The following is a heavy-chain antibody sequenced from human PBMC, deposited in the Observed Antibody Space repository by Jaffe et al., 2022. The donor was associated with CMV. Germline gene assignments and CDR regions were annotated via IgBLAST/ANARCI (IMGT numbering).Heavy chain of an antibody. V-gene: IGHV4-61*01. J-gene: IGHJ4*02. D-gene: IGHD1-26*01. CDR3: VLSGSKDVDPYYFDY. Sequence: QVQLQESGPGLVKPSETLSLTCTVSGGSVSSGSYYWSWIRQPPGKGLEWIGYIYYSGSTNYNPSLKSRVTISVDTSKNQFSLKLSSVTAADTAVYYCVLSGSKDVDPYYFDYWGQGTLVTVSS. CDR2: IYYSGST. CDR1: GGSVSSGSYY.